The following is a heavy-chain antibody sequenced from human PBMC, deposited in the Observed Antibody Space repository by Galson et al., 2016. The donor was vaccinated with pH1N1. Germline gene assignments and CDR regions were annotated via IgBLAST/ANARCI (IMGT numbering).Heavy chain of an antibody. V-gene: IGHV2-5*02. CDR1: GFSLPTTGVG. CDR3: VRTIHRLGYGPDY. J-gene: IGHJ4*02. Sequence: PALVTPPQTLTLTCTFSGFSLPTTGVGVGWIRQPPGEALEWLALIYWDDDKRYRQSLKNRLTLTNDNSRNEVVLTMTDMDPVDTATYYCVRTIHRLGYGPDYWGQGILVTVSS. CDR2: IYWDDDK. D-gene: IGHD3-22*01.